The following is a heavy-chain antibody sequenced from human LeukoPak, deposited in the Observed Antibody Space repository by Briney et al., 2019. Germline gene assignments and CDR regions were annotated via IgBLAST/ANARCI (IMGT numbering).Heavy chain of an antibody. CDR3: AREFKFSSGYYYYMDV. D-gene: IGHD6-6*01. CDR1: GYTFTGYY. CDR2: INPNSGGT. Sequence: ASVKVSCKASGYTFTGYYMHWVRQAPGQGLEWMGWINPNSGGTNYAQKFQGRVTMTRDTSTSTAYMELRSLRSDDTAVYYCAREFKFSSGYYYYMDVWGKGTTVTVSS. V-gene: IGHV1-2*02. J-gene: IGHJ6*03.